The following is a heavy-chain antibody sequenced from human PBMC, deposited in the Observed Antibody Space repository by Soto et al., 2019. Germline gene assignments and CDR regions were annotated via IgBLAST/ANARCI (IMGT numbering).Heavy chain of an antibody. J-gene: IGHJ5*02. D-gene: IGHD3-10*01. Sequence: QLQLQESGPGLVKPSETLSLTCTVSGGSISSSSYYWGWIRQPPGKGLEWIGSIYYSGSTYYNPSLKSRVPISVDTSKNQFSLKLSSVTAADTAVYYCARGMGWFGEFQTNWFDPWGQGTLVTVSS. CDR1: GGSISSSSYY. CDR3: ARGMGWFGEFQTNWFDP. V-gene: IGHV4-39*01. CDR2: IYYSGST.